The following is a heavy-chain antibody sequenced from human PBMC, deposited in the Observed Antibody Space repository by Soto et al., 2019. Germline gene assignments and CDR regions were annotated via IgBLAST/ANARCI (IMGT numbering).Heavy chain of an antibody. V-gene: IGHV1-69*06. CDR3: ARRDSGGYYRYFDS. CDR2: TGSGTGPG. CDR1: GGTFSTNP. J-gene: IGHJ4*01. D-gene: IGHD2-21*02. Sequence: QVQLVQSGAEVKKPGSSVKVSCKASGGTFSTNPISWVRQAPGQGLEWMGGTGSGTGPGNNAQKFQGRLTITADKSTNTAYMELSSLSSEDTAIYYCARRDSGGYYRYFDSWGHGTLVTVSS.